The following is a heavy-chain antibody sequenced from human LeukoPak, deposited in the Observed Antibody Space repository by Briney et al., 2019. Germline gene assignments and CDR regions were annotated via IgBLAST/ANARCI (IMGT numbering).Heavy chain of an antibody. Sequence: GESLQISCKGSGYSFTSYWIAWVRQMPGKGLEWMGIINPGDSDTRYSPPFQGQVTISADKSISTAYLQWSSLKASDTAMYYCARLDSAGYSSGWYGMDVWGQGTTVTVSS. V-gene: IGHV5-51*01. CDR1: GYSFTSYW. CDR2: INPGDSDT. J-gene: IGHJ6*02. CDR3: ARLDSAGYSSGWYGMDV. D-gene: IGHD6-19*01.